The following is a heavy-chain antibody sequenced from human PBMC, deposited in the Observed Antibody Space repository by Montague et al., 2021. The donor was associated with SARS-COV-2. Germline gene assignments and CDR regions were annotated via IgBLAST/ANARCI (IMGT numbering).Heavy chain of an antibody. J-gene: IGHJ4*02. V-gene: IGHV6-1*01. CDR2: TCYRSKWYN. CDR1: GDSVSSNIAT. CDR3: ARIPVGSKYYFDF. D-gene: IGHD2-2*01. Sequence: CAISGDSVSSNIATWNWIRQSPSRGLEWLGRTCYRSKWYNDYAESVKSRITIDPDTSKHQFSLHPNSVTPEDTAVYYCARIPVGSKYYFDFWGQGTLVTVSS.